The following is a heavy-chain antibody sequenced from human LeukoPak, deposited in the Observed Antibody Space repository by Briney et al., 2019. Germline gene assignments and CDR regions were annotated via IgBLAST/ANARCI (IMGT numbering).Heavy chain of an antibody. V-gene: IGHV3-33*01. D-gene: IGHD1-26*01. CDR2: IWYDGSNK. CDR1: GFTFNTYD. CDR3: AGPIVGPSTWQFDY. Sequence: PGRSLRLSCAASGFTFNTYDMHWVRQAPGKGLEWVAVIWYDGSNKYYADSVKGRFTISRDNSKNTLYLQMNSLRAEDTAVYYCAGPIVGPSTWQFDYWGQGTLVTVSS. J-gene: IGHJ4*02.